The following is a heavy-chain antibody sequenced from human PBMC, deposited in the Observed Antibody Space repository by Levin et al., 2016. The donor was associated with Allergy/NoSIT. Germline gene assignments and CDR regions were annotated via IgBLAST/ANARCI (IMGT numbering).Heavy chain of an antibody. Sequence: GESLKISCAASGFSVSGNHMSWVRQAPGKGLEWVSVIFNGRNTYYADNVRGRFTISRDNSKNTVYLQMSSLRPEDTAVYYCARTDISTGYGGTHFGMDVWGQGTMVTVSS. CDR2: IFNGRNT. V-gene: IGHV3-53*05. CDR1: GFSVSGNH. CDR3: ARTDISTGYGGTHFGMDV. J-gene: IGHJ3*01. D-gene: IGHD3-9*01.